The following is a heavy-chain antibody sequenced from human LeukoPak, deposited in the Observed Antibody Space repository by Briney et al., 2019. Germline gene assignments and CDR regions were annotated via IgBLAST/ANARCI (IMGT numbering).Heavy chain of an antibody. Sequence: PGGSLRLSCAASGFTVSNNYMTWVRQAPGKGLEWVSYISSSSSTIYYADSVKGRFTISRDNAKNSLYLQMNSLRDEDPAVYYCARDGMVRGVIIWDAFDIWGQGTMVTVSS. J-gene: IGHJ3*02. CDR3: ARDGMVRGVIIWDAFDI. CDR2: ISSSSSTI. CDR1: GFTVSNNY. D-gene: IGHD3-10*01. V-gene: IGHV3-48*02.